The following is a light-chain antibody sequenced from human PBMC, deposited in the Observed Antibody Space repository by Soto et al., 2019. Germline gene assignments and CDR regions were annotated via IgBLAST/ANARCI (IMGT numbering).Light chain of an antibody. CDR3: QQYGSSGT. CDR2: GAS. J-gene: IGKJ1*01. Sequence: EIAMTQSPATLSVSPGERATLSCRASQSVSSNLAWYQQKPGQAPRLLIYGASTRATGIPARFSRSGSGTDFTLTISRLEPEDFAVYYCQQYGSSGTFGPGTKVDIK. V-gene: IGKV3-15*01. CDR1: QSVSSN.